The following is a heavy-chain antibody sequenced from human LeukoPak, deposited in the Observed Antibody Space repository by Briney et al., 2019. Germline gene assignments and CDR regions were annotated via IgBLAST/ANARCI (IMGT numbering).Heavy chain of an antibody. Sequence: ASVKVSCKASGYTFTSYYMHWVRQAPGQGLEWMGIINPSGGSTSYAQKFQGRVTMTEDTSTDTAYMELSSLRSEDTAVYYCATGVRATDLDYWGQGTLVTVSS. CDR1: GYTFTSYY. CDR3: ATGVRATDLDY. J-gene: IGHJ4*02. CDR2: INPSGGST. D-gene: IGHD1-26*01. V-gene: IGHV1-46*01.